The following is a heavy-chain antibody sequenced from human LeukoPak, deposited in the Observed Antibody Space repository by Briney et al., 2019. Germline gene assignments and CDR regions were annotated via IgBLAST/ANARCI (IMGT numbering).Heavy chain of an antibody. CDR1: GFTFSCYA. V-gene: IGHV3-30*04. D-gene: IGHD6-13*01. J-gene: IGHJ4*02. CDR3: AGGADYSS. CDR2: ISYDGSTK. Sequence: GGSLRLSCAASGFTFSCYAMNWVRQAPGKGLEWVAVISYDGSTKYYADSVKGRFTISRDNAKNTMYLQMNSLRAEDTAVYYCAGGADYSSWGQGTLVTVSS.